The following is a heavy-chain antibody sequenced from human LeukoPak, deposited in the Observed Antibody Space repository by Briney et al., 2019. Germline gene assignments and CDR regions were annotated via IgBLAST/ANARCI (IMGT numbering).Heavy chain of an antibody. J-gene: IGHJ6*02. Sequence: ASVKVSCKASGYTFTGYYMHWVRQAPGQGLELMGWINPNSGGTNYAQKFQGRVTMTRDTSISTAYMELSRLRSDDTAVYYCARGPISSGYYYGMDVWGQGTTVTVSS. CDR1: GYTFTGYY. CDR2: INPNSGGT. CDR3: ARGPISSGYYYGMDV. V-gene: IGHV1-2*02. D-gene: IGHD3-22*01.